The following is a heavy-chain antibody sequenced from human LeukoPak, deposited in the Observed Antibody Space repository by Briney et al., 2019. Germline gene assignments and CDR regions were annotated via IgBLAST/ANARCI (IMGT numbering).Heavy chain of an antibody. J-gene: IGHJ4*02. V-gene: IGHV1-46*01. Sequence: GSTSYAQKFQGRVTMTRDTSTSTVYMELSSLRSEDTAVYYCARLTRYCSSTSCYNYFDYWGQGTLVTVSS. CDR3: ARLTRYCSSTSCYNYFDY. D-gene: IGHD2-2*02. CDR2: GST.